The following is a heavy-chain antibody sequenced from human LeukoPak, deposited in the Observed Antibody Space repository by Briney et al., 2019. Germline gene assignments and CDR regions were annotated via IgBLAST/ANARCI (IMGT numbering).Heavy chain of an antibody. CDR3: ARHNRYCSGGSCYYYYGVDV. V-gene: IGHV1-69*13. CDR1: GGTFSSYA. D-gene: IGHD2-15*01. CDR2: IIPIFGTA. J-gene: IGHJ6*02. Sequence: SVTVSCTASGGTFSSYAISWVRQAPGQGLEWMGGIIPIFGTANYAQKFQGRVTITADESTSTAYMELSSLRSEDTAVYYCARHNRYCSGGSCYYYYGVDVWGQGTTVTVSS.